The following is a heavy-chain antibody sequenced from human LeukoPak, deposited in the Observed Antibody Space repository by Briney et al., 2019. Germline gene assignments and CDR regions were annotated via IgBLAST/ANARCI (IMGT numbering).Heavy chain of an antibody. V-gene: IGHV4-34*01. CDR2: INHSGST. Sequence: PSETLSLTCAVYGGSFSGYYWSWIRQPPGKGLEWIGEINHSGSTNYNPSLKSRVTISVDTSKNQFSLKLSSVTAADTAVYYCARGSGWYLGYYYYYMXXWGKGTTXT. D-gene: IGHD6-19*01. CDR1: GGSFSGYY. CDR3: ARGSGWYLGYYYYYMXX. J-gene: IGHJ6*03.